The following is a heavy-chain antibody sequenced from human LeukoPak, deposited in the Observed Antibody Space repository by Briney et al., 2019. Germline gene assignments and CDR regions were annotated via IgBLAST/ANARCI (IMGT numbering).Heavy chain of an antibody. Sequence: SETLSLTCTVSGGSISSSSYYWGWIRQPPGKGLEWIGSIYYSGSTYYNPSLKSRVTISVDTSKNQFSLKLSSVTAADTAVYYCARKSGLAAAIDYWGQGTLVTVSS. J-gene: IGHJ4*02. D-gene: IGHD6-13*01. V-gene: IGHV4-39*01. CDR1: GGSISSSSYY. CDR2: IYYSGST. CDR3: ARKSGLAAAIDY.